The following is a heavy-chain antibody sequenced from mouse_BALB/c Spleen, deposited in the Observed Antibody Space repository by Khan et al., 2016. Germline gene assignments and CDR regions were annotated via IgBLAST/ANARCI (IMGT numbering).Heavy chain of an antibody. Sequence: EVKLLESGGGLVQPGGSLKLSCAASGFDFSRYWMSWVRQAPGKGLEWIGEINLDSSTIDYTPSLKDKFIISRDNAKNTLYLQMSKVRSEDTALYYCARGNYVPGSLDYWGQGTTLTVSS. CDR2: INLDSSTI. CDR3: ARGNYVPGSLDY. D-gene: IGHD2-1*01. V-gene: IGHV4-1*02. J-gene: IGHJ2*01. CDR1: GFDFSRYW.